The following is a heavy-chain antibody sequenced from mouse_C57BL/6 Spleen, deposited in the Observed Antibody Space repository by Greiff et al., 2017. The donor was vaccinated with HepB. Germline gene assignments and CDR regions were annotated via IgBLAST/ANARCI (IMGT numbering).Heavy chain of an antibody. CDR1: GYSFTGYY. Sequence: VQLQQSGPELVKPGASVKISCKASGYSFTGYYMNWVKQSPEKSLEWIGEINPSTGGTTYNQKFKAKATLTVDKSSSTAYMQLKSLTSEDSAVYYCARPFDYLVYFDYWGQGTTLTVSS. V-gene: IGHV1-42*01. J-gene: IGHJ2*01. CDR2: INPSTGGT. CDR3: ARPFDYLVYFDY. D-gene: IGHD2-4*01.